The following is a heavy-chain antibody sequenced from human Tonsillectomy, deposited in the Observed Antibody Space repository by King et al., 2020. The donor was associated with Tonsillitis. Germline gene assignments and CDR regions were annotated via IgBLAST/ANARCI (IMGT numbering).Heavy chain of an antibody. CDR1: GYTFTGYF. CDR2: INPHSGGT. CDR3: ARDRGSGWYDY. Sequence: QLVQSGAEAKKPGASVKVSCKASGYTFTGYFMHWVRQAPGQGLEWMGWINPHSGGTNFAQNFQGRVTMTRDTSSSTGDMELISLRSDDTAVYFCARDRGSGWYDYWGQGTLVTVSS. J-gene: IGHJ4*02. V-gene: IGHV1-2*02. D-gene: IGHD6-19*01.